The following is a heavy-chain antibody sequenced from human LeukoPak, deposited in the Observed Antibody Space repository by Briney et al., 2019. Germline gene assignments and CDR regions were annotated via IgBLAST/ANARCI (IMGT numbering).Heavy chain of an antibody. CDR3: ARPPSRGYSSSFEY. J-gene: IGHJ4*02. D-gene: IGHD5-18*01. Sequence: GESLKISCKGSGYSFPTYWIAWVRQMPGKGLEWMGIIYPDESNIRYSPSFQGQVTISADKFISTAYLQWSSLKPSDTAMYYCARPPSRGYSSSFEYWGQGTLVTVSS. CDR2: IYPDESNI. CDR1: GYSFPTYW. V-gene: IGHV5-51*01.